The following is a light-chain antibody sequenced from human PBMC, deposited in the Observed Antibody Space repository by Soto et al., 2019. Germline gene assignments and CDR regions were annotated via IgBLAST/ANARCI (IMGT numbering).Light chain of an antibody. V-gene: IGKV4-1*01. CDR2: WAS. CDR3: QQYYSSWT. J-gene: IGKJ1*01. Sequence: DIVMTQSPDSLAVSLGERATINCKSSQSVLYSSNNKNYLAWYQQKPGQPPKLLIYWASTRESGVPDRFSGSGSGKDFTLTISSLQAEDVAVYYWQQYYSSWTFGQGTKVEIK. CDR1: QSVLYSSNNKNY.